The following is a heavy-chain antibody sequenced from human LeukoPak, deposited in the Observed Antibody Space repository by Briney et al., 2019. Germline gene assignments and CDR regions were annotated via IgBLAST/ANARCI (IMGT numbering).Heavy chain of an antibody. CDR2: ISGSGGST. J-gene: IGHJ4*02. V-gene: IGHV3-23*01. CDR3: AKADNVEMATSCDY. CDR1: GFTFSSYA. D-gene: IGHD5-24*01. Sequence: GGSLRLSCAASGFTFSSYAMSWVRQAPGKGLEWVSAISGSGGSTYYADSVKGRFTISRDNSKNTLYLQMNSLRAEGTAVYYCAKADNVEMATSCDYWGQGTLVTVSS.